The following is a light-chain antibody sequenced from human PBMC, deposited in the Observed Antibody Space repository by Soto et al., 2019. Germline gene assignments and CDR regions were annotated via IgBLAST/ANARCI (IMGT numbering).Light chain of an antibody. V-gene: IGKV3-20*01. CDR2: GAS. CDR1: QSVSSNY. CDR3: QQYGRSPWT. Sequence: EIVLTQSPGTLSLSPGERATLSCRASQSVSSNYLAWYQQKPGQAPRLLIYGASSSATGIPDRFSGSGSGTDFTLTISRLEPEDFAVFYCQQYGRSPWTFGQGTKVEIK. J-gene: IGKJ1*01.